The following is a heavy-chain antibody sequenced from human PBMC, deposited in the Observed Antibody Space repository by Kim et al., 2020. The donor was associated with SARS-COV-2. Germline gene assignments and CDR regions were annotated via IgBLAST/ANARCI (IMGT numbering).Heavy chain of an antibody. CDR2: INHSGST. CDR1: GGSFSGYY. CDR3: ARHGSGSYPFYY. V-gene: IGHV4-34*01. J-gene: IGHJ4*02. D-gene: IGHD3-10*01. Sequence: SETLSLTCAVYGGSFSGYYWSWIRQPPGKGLEWIGEINHSGSTNYNPSLKSRVTISVDTSKNQFSLKLSSVTAADTAVYYCARHGSGSYPFYYWGQGTL.